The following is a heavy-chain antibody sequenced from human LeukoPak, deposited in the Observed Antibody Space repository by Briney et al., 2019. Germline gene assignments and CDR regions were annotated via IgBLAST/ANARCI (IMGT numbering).Heavy chain of an antibody. J-gene: IGHJ4*02. CDR3: TTDGYLVPFDY. Sequence: GGSLRLSCAASGFTFSSYGMHWVRQAPGKGLEWVGRIKSKTDGGTTDYAAPVKGRFTISRDDSKNTLYLQMNSLKTEDTAVYYCTTDGYLVPFDYWGQGTLVTVSS. CDR2: IKSKTDGGTT. V-gene: IGHV3-15*01. D-gene: IGHD2-8*02. CDR1: GFTFSSYG.